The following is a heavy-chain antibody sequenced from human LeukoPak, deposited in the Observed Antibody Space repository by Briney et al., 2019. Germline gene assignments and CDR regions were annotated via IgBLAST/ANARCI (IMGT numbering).Heavy chain of an antibody. CDR2: ITSSSSYI. J-gene: IGHJ4*02. Sequence: PGGSLRLSCAVSGFSFGSYTMNWVRQAPGKGLEWVSSITSSSSYIYYADSVKGRFTISRDNAKNSLYLQMNSLRAEDTAVYYCARAGSSYYLDYCGQGTLVTVSS. CDR1: GFSFGSYT. V-gene: IGHV3-21*01. CDR3: ARAGSSYYLDY.